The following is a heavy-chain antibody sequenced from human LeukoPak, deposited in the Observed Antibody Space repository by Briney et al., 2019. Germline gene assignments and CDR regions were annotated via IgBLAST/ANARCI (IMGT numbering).Heavy chain of an antibody. J-gene: IGHJ4*02. V-gene: IGHV1-69*13. CDR3: ASVRDGYNYFDY. CDR1: GGTFSSYA. Sequence: SVKVSCKASGGTFSSYAISWMRQAPGQGLEWMGGIIPIFGTANYAQKFQGRVTITADESTSTAYTELSSLRSEDTAVYYCASVRDGYNYFDYWGQGTLVTVSS. CDR2: IIPIFGTA. D-gene: IGHD5-24*01.